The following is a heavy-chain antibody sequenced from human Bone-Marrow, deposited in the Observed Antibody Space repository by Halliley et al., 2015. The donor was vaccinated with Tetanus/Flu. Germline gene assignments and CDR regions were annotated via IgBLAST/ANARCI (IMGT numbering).Heavy chain of an antibody. CDR2: IYYSGST. Sequence: TLSLTCKVSGDSISSHYWSWIRQSPGKGLEWIGSIYYSGSTNYNPSLKIRVTISVDTSRNQFSVDLRSVTAADTAIYYCARDWEGGFDPRGQGIPVTVSS. D-gene: IGHD1-26*01. J-gene: IGHJ5*02. CDR3: ARDWEGGFDP. CDR1: GDSISSHY. V-gene: IGHV4-59*11.